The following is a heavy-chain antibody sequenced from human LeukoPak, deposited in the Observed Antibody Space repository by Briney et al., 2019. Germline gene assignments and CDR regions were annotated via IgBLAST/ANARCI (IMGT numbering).Heavy chain of an antibody. Sequence: GESLKISCKGPGYSFTSYWIAWVRQMPGKGLEWMGIIHPGNSDIRYSPSFQGQVTISADKSISTAYLQWSSLKASDTAIYYCARAPTGFPNWFDPWGQGTLVTVSS. CDR2: IHPGNSDI. J-gene: IGHJ5*02. V-gene: IGHV5-51*01. CDR1: GYSFTSYW. CDR3: ARAPTGFPNWFDP. D-gene: IGHD2-8*02.